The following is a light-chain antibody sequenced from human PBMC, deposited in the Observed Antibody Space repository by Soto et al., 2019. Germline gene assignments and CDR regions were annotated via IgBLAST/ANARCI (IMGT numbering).Light chain of an antibody. V-gene: IGKV3-20*01. CDR2: GAS. CDR1: QSVSRRY. CDR3: QQYSDLPMT. Sequence: EIVLTQSPGTLSLSPGERPTLSCGASQSVSRRYLAWFQQKPGQAPRLLIYGASRRATGIPDRFSGSASGTDFTLTISRLEPEDFAVYFCQQYSDLPMTFGQGTRLE. J-gene: IGKJ5*01.